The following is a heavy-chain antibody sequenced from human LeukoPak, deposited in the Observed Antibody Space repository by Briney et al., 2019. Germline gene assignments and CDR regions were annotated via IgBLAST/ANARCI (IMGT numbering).Heavy chain of an antibody. D-gene: IGHD6-13*01. Sequence: ASVKVSCKASGYTFTSYGISWVRQAPGQGLEWMGWISAYNGNTNYAQKLQGRVTMTTDTSTSTAYMELRRLRSDDTAVYYCARDPRRGQQLVHFDYWGQGTLVTVSS. CDR3: ARDPRRGQQLVHFDY. CDR1: GYTFTSYG. CDR2: ISAYNGNT. J-gene: IGHJ4*02. V-gene: IGHV1-18*01.